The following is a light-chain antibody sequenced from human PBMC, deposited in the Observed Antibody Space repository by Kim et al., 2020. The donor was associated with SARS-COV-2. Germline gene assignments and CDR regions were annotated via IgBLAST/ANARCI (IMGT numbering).Light chain of an antibody. CDR2: KIS. Sequence: QPASIYCRYSPRLVHRDGNTDLSWLQQRPGQPPRLLIYKISNGFSGVTDRFSGSGSGTDFTLKISRVEPEYVAVYYCMQATQVPRSFGQGTKLEI. CDR3: MQATQVPRS. J-gene: IGKJ2*03. CDR1: PRLVHRDGNTD. V-gene: IGKV2-24*01.